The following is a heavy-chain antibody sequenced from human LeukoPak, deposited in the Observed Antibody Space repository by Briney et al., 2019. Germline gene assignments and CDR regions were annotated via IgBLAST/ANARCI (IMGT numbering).Heavy chain of an antibody. J-gene: IGHJ4*02. V-gene: IGHV3-23*01. Sequence: PGGSLRLSCAASGFTFDSYAMSWVRQAPGKGLEWVSSITGSGYSTYYGDSVRGRFTVSRDNSKNTLYLQMSSLRAADTAVYYCAKDLISSGWYDFDDWGQGTLVTDSS. CDR1: GFTFDSYA. CDR2: ITGSGYST. D-gene: IGHD6-19*01. CDR3: AKDLISSGWYDFDD.